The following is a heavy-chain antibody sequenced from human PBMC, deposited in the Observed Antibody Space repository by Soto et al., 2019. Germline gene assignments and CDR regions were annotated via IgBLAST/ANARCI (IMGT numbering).Heavy chain of an antibody. J-gene: IGHJ5*02. CDR3: ARVLHSSGTGWFDP. CDR1: GYTFTSYG. D-gene: IGHD6-19*01. Sequence: QVQLVQSGAEVKKPGASVKVSCKASGYTFTSYGISWVRQAPGQGLEWMGWISAYNGNTNYAQKFKGRVTMTTDTSTSTAYMELRSLRSDDTAVYYWARVLHSSGTGWFDPWGQGTLVTVSS. V-gene: IGHV1-18*01. CDR2: ISAYNGNT.